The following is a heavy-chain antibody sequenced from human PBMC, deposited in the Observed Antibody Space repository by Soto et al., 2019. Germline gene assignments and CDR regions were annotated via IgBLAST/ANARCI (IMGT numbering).Heavy chain of an antibody. CDR3: AGLHRNSYGDRRPFDY. CDR1: GGSISSGGYY. D-gene: IGHD5-18*01. J-gene: IGHJ4*02. V-gene: IGHV4-31*03. CDR2: IHSSGRT. Sequence: QVQLQESGPGLVKPSQTLSLTCTVSGGSISSGGYYWSWIRQHPGKGLEWIGYIHSSGRTYYTPSLKSRVTISVDTSKNQFSLKLSSVTAADTAVYYCAGLHRNSYGDRRPFDYWGQGTLVTFSS.